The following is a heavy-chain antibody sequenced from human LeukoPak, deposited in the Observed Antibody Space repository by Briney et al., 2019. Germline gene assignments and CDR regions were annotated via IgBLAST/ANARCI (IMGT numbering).Heavy chain of an antibody. Sequence: PGGTLRLSCAASGFTFSSYGMSWVRQAPGKGLEWVSAISGSGGSTYYADSVKGRFTISRDNSKNTLYLQMNSLRAEDTAVYYCAKDPYYYDSGGYLGDYYFDYWGQGTLVTVSS. CDR2: ISGSGGST. CDR3: AKDPYYYDSGGYLGDYYFDY. V-gene: IGHV3-23*01. D-gene: IGHD3-22*01. J-gene: IGHJ4*02. CDR1: GFTFSSYG.